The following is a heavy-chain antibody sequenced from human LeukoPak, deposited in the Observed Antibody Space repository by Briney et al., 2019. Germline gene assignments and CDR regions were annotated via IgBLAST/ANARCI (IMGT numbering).Heavy chain of an antibody. V-gene: IGHV3-33*01. CDR3: ARRPREVPAAIDY. CDR2: IWYDGSNK. D-gene: IGHD2-2*01. J-gene: IGHJ4*02. Sequence: GRSLRLSCAASGFTFSGYGMHWVRQAPGKGLEWVAVIWYDGSNKYYADSVKGRFTISRDNSKNTLYLQMNSLRAEDTAVYYCARRPREVPAAIDYWGQGTLVTVSS. CDR1: GFTFSGYG.